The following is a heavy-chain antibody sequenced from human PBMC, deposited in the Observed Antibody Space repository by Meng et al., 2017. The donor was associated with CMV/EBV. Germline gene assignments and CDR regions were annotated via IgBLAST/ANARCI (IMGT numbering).Heavy chain of an antibody. Sequence: SETLSLTCAVYGGSFSGYYWSWIRQPPGKGLEWIGEINQSGSTNYNPSLKSRVTISVDTSKNQFSLKLSSVTAADTAVYYCARGHRRGVVATPFDYWGQGTLVTVSS. CDR2: INQSGST. CDR1: GGSFSGYY. CDR3: ARGHRRGVVATPFDY. V-gene: IGHV4-34*01. J-gene: IGHJ4*02. D-gene: IGHD5-12*01.